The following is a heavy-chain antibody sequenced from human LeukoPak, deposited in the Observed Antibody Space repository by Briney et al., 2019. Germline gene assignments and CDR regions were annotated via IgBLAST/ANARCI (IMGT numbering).Heavy chain of an antibody. CDR3: ARVEMATIGVDY. Sequence: GGSLRLSCAASGFTFSSYEMNWVGQAPGKGLEGVSYISSSGSTIYYADSVKGRFTISRDNAKNSLYLQMNSLRAEDTAVYYCARVEMATIGVDYWGQGTLVTVSS. V-gene: IGHV3-48*03. D-gene: IGHD5-24*01. CDR2: ISSSGSTI. CDR1: GFTFSSYE. J-gene: IGHJ4*02.